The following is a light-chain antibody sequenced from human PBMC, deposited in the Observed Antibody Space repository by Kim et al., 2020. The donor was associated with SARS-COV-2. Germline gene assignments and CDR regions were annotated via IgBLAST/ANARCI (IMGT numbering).Light chain of an antibody. CDR2: YAS. V-gene: IGKV6D-21*02. CDR1: ENIASS. Sequence: SVMPKEKVTITCRASENIASSLHWYQQKPNQSPKLLIKYASQSISGVPSRFSGSGSGTDFTLTIYGLEAEDTAAYYCHQSSTLPYTFGQGTKLEI. J-gene: IGKJ2*01. CDR3: HQSSTLPYT.